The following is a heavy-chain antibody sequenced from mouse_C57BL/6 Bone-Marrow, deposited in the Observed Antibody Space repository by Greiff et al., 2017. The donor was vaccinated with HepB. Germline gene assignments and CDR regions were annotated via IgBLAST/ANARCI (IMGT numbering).Heavy chain of an antibody. CDR2: IDPENGDT. Sequence: EVKLMESGAELVRPGASVKLSCTASGFNIKDDYMHWVKQRPEQGLEWIGWIDPENGDTEYASKFQGKATITADTSSNTAYLQLSSLTSEDTAVYYCTTDSPYWYFDVWGTGTTVTVSS. CDR3: TTDSPYWYFDV. V-gene: IGHV14-4*01. J-gene: IGHJ1*03. CDR1: GFNIKDDY. D-gene: IGHD2-12*01.